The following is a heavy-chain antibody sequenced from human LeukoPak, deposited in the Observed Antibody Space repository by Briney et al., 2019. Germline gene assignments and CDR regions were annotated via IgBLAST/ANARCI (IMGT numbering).Heavy chain of an antibody. Sequence: GGSLRLPCVASGIPFSDYYMNWIRKAPGKGLEWISYISSSSSYTDYADSVKGRFTISRGNAKSALYLQMHSLRLEDTAVYYCAAGTAADFWGQGTLVTVSS. J-gene: IGHJ4*02. CDR3: AAGTAADF. V-gene: IGHV3-11*03. D-gene: IGHD6-13*01. CDR1: GIPFSDYY. CDR2: ISSSSSYT.